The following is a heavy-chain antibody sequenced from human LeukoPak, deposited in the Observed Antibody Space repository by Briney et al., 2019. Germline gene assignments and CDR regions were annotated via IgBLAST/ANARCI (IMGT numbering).Heavy chain of an antibody. CDR2: INSDGSST. CDR3: AKTKRYCSSTSCRRPYYYGMDV. Sequence: SGGSLRLSCAASGFTFSSYWMHWVRQAPGKGLVWVSRINSDGSSTSYADSVKGRFTISRDNSKNTLYLQMNSLRAEDTAVYYCAKTKRYCSSTSCRRPYYYGMDVWGQGTTVTVSS. D-gene: IGHD2-2*01. J-gene: IGHJ6*02. V-gene: IGHV3-74*01. CDR1: GFTFSSYW.